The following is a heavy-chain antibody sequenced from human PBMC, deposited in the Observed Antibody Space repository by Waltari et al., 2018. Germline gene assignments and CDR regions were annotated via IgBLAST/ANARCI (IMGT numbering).Heavy chain of an antibody. D-gene: IGHD3-10*01. CDR1: GDSVSSNDAT. Sequence: VQLQQSGPGLVKPSQTLSLTCAISGDSVSSNDATWDWVRHDPSRGLECLGRTYYRSKWFYDYALSVRSRISINPDTTKNQVSLQLKSVTPEDTAVYYCARDLTEGKGNWFDPWGQGTQVTVSS. V-gene: IGHV6-1*01. CDR2: TYYRSKWFY. J-gene: IGHJ5*02. CDR3: ARDLTEGKGNWFDP.